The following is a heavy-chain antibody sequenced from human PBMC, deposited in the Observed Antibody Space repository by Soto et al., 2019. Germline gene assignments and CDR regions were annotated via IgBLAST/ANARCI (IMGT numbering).Heavy chain of an antibody. J-gene: IGHJ4*02. D-gene: IGHD6-19*01. Sequence: LRLSCAASGFIFSDYGIHWVRQAPGKGLEWVALIWYDGSKKYYADSVKGRFTVSRDNINSTLYLEMNSLRVEDSAVYYCAREGAVAGSQDFWGQGTLVTVSS. V-gene: IGHV3-33*01. CDR3: AREGAVAGSQDF. CDR1: GFIFSDYG. CDR2: IWYDGSKK.